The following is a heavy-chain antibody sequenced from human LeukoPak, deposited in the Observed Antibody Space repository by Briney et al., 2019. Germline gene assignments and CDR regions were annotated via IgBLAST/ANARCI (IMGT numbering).Heavy chain of an antibody. Sequence: GASVKVSCKASGFTFTSSAMQWVRQARGQRLEWIGRIVVGSGNTNYAQKFQERVTITRDMSTSTAYMELSSLRSEDTAVYYCAATYYYDSSGYYGMDVWGQGTTVTVSS. V-gene: IGHV1-58*02. CDR2: IVVGSGNT. CDR1: GFTFTSSA. J-gene: IGHJ6*02. CDR3: AATYYYDSSGYYGMDV. D-gene: IGHD3-22*01.